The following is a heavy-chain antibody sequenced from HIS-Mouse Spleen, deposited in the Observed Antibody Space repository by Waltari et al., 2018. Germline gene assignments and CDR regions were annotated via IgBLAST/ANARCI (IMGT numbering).Heavy chain of an antibody. CDR1: GGSISSSSYY. CDR3: AREIPYSSSWYDWYFDL. J-gene: IGHJ2*01. Sequence: QLQLQESGPGLVKPSETLSLTCTVSGGSISSSSYYWGWIRQPPGKGLQWIGSIYYSWSTYYNPALKSRVNISVDTSMNQFSLKLSSVTAADTAVYYCAREIPYSSSWYDWYFDLWGRGTLVTVSS. V-gene: IGHV4-39*07. CDR2: IYYSWST. D-gene: IGHD6-13*01.